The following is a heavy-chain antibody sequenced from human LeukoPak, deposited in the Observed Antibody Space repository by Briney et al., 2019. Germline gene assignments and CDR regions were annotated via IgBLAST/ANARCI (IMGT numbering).Heavy chain of an antibody. CDR1: GYIFTNYY. D-gene: IGHD3-10*01. J-gene: IGHJ4*02. Sequence: GASVKVSCKASGYIFTNYYMHWVRQAPGQGLEWMGIINPSGGSTTSARKFQGRVTMTRDTSTSTVYMELSSLRSEDTAVYYCARDRFTMVRGIIPGYWGQGTLVTVSS. CDR2: INPSGGST. V-gene: IGHV1-46*01. CDR3: ARDRFTMVRGIIPGY.